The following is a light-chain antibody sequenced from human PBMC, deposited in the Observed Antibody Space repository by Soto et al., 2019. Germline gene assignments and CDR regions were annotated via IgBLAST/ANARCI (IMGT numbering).Light chain of an antibody. Sequence: EIVMTQSPATLSVSPGERATLSCRASQSVSSSLAWYQQKPGQAPRLLIYGASTRATGIPARFSGSGSGIEFTRTISSLQSEDFAVYYCQQYNNWWTFGQGTKVEIK. CDR3: QQYNNWWT. V-gene: IGKV3-15*01. J-gene: IGKJ1*01. CDR1: QSVSSS. CDR2: GAS.